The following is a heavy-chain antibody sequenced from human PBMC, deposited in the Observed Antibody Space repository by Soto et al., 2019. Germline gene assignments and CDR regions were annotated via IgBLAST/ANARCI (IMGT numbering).Heavy chain of an antibody. J-gene: IGHJ4*02. CDR1: GYTFISYD. CDR3: AGEGTRYLSSINCFPGRFFDY. Sequence: QVQLVQSGAEVTKPGASVKVSCKASGYTFISYDITWVRQAPGQGLEWMGWISADNGNTKYTQKLQGRVTMTTDTSTSQAYLGLGGPRSDGTAEYYRAGEGTRYLSSINCFPGRFFDYWGQGTLVTVSS. D-gene: IGHD2-2*01. V-gene: IGHV1-18*01. CDR2: ISADNGNT.